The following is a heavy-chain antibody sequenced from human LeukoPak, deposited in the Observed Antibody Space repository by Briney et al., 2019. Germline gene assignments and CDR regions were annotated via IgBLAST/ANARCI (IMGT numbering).Heavy chain of an antibody. CDR1: GFTFSDFY. Sequence: GGSLRFSCAASGFTFSDFYMSWMRQAPGKGLEWVSYITRGGDAVYYADSVKGRFTISRDNAKNSLFLQMNSLRDEDTAVYYCARGHTSTDHWGQGTMVTVSS. CDR2: ITRGGDAV. J-gene: IGHJ4*02. D-gene: IGHD5-18*01. V-gene: IGHV3-11*01. CDR3: ARGHTSTDH.